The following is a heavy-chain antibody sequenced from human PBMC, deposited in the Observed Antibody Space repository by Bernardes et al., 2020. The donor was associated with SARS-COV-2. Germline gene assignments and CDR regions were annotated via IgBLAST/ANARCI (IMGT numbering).Heavy chain of an antibody. V-gene: IGHV4-34*01. CDR3: ARRTTVVSTDTYYFDY. CDR1: GGSFSGYY. Sequence: SETLSLTCAVYGGSFSGYYWSWIRQPPGKGLEWIGEINHSGSTNYNPSLKSRVTISVDTSKNQFSLKLSSVTAADTAVYYCARRTTVVSTDTYYFDYWGQGTLVTVSS. D-gene: IGHD4-17*01. J-gene: IGHJ4*02. CDR2: INHSGST.